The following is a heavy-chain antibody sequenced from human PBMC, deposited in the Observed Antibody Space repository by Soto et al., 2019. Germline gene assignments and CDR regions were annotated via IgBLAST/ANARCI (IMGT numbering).Heavy chain of an antibody. CDR1: GFTVSNYA. Sequence: EVQLLESGGGSVQPGGSLRLSCAASGFTVSNYAMHWVRRPPGKGLEWVSSISHSGGTSYYADSVKGRFSISRDSLVNTLYLQMNSLRAEDTAVYYCAKGRGQNCNFDYWGQGTLVSVSP. CDR3: AKGRGQNCNFDY. D-gene: IGHD3-10*01. V-gene: IGHV3-23*01. J-gene: IGHJ4*02. CDR2: ISHSGGTS.